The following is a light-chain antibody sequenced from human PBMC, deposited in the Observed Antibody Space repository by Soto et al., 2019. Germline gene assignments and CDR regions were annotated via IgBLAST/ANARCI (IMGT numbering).Light chain of an antibody. V-gene: IGKV2-28*01. J-gene: IGKJ4*01. CDR3: MQALQTC. CDR1: QSLLHSNGYNY. Sequence: DIVMTQSPVSLPVTPGEPASISCRSSQSLLHSNGYNYLDWYLQKPGQSPQLLIYLGSNRASGVPDRFSGSGSGTDFTLIISRVEAEDVGVYYCMQALQTCFGGGTKVEIK. CDR2: LGS.